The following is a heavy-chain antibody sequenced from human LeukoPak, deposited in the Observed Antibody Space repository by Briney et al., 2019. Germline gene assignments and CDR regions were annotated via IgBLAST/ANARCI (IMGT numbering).Heavy chain of an antibody. Sequence: SETLSLTCTVSGDSISSYFWSWIRQSPGKGLEWIGYISKSGSSNYNPSLRSRVTISVDTSKNQLSLNLSSVTAADTAVYYCAKEGSGSYFNWFDPWGQGTLVTVSS. D-gene: IGHD3-10*01. V-gene: IGHV4-59*01. CDR3: AKEGSGSYFNWFDP. CDR1: GDSISSYF. CDR2: ISKSGSS. J-gene: IGHJ5*02.